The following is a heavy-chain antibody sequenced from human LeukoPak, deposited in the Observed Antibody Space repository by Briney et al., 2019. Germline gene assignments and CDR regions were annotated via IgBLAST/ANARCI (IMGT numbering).Heavy chain of an antibody. V-gene: IGHV3-21*01. CDR2: ISSSSSYI. CDR1: GFTFSSYA. D-gene: IGHD1-26*01. J-gene: IGHJ4*02. Sequence: GGSLRLSCAASGFTFSSYAMSWVRQAPGKGLEWVSSISSSSSYIYYADSVKGRFTISRDNAKNSLYLQMNSLRAEDTAVYFCAFEERVDYWGQGTLVTVSS. CDR3: AFEERVDY.